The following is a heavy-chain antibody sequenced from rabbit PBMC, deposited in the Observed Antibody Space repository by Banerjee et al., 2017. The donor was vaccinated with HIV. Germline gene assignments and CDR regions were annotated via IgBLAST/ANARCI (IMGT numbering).Heavy chain of an antibody. V-gene: IGHV1S45*01. D-gene: IGHD4-1*01. Sequence: QEQLEESGGDLVQPEGSLTLSCKVSGFDFSSGYWICWVRQAPGTGLELIACIYGGKSGTTWYASWAKGRFTISKTSSTTVTLQMTSLTAADTATYFCARDGVVAGTRLDLWGPGTLVTVS. J-gene: IGHJ3*01. CDR2: IYGGKSGTT. CDR3: ARDGVVAGTRLDL. CDR1: GFDFSSGYW.